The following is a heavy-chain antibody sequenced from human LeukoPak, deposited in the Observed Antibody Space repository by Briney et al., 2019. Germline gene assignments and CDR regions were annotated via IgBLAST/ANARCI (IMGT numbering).Heavy chain of an antibody. CDR1: GFTFSSYW. D-gene: IGHD1-26*01. V-gene: IGHV3-7*03. Sequence: GGSLRLSCAASGFTFSSYWMSWVRQAPGKGLEWVANIKQDGSEKYYVDSVKGRFTISRDNAKNSLYLQMNSLKTEDTAVYYCTTDSRGSYWGPYAFDIWGQGTMVTVSS. J-gene: IGHJ3*02. CDR3: TTDSRGSYWGPYAFDI. CDR2: IKQDGSEK.